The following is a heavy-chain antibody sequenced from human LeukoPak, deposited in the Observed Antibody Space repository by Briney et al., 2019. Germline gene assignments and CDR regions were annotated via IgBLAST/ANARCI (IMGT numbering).Heavy chain of an antibody. CDR1: GFTFSSYS. J-gene: IGHJ6*03. Sequence: PGGSLGLSCAASGFTFSSYSMNWVRQAPGKGLEWVSYISDSGTTIYYADSVKGRFTISRSSAWSSLYLQMSSLRAEDTAVYYCARRTTIFGVGYYMDVWGKGTTVTVSS. CDR3: ARRTTIFGVGYYMDV. D-gene: IGHD3-3*01. CDR2: ISDSGTTI. V-gene: IGHV3-48*01.